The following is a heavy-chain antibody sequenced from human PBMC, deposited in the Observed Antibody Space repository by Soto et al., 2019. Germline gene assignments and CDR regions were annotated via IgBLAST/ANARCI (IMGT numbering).Heavy chain of an antibody. CDR1: GYSFTSYW. V-gene: IGHV5-51*01. CDR2: INPGDSDT. D-gene: IGHD4-17*01. Sequence: PGESLKISCKCSGYSFTSYWISLVRQMPGKGLEWMGIINPGDSDTRYSPSFQGRVTISADKSISTAYLQWSTLKASDTATYYCATSYGDPYYYYYGMDVWGQGTTVTVSS. CDR3: ATSYGDPYYYYYGMDV. J-gene: IGHJ6*02.